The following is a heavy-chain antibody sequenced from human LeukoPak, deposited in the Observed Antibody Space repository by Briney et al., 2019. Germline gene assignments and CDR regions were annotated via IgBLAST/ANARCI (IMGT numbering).Heavy chain of an antibody. V-gene: IGHV4-39*07. CDR2: IYYSGNT. D-gene: IGHD6-19*01. CDR3: ARRITVAGIFDY. CDR1: SDSISNSSYY. J-gene: IGHJ4*02. Sequence: PSETLSLTCTVSSDSISNSSYYWGWIRQPPGKGLEWIGSIYYSGNTFYNPSLKSRVTISADTSENQFSLKLSSVTAADTAVYYCARRITVAGIFDYWGQGTLVTVSS.